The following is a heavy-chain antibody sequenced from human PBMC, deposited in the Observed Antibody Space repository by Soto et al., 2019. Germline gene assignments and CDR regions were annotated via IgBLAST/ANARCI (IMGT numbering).Heavy chain of an antibody. D-gene: IGHD3-22*01. Sequence: GGTNYAQKFQGRVTMTRDTSISTAYMELSRLRSDDTAVYYCARDGGPYYYDSSGVNWFDPWGQGTLVTVSS. CDR3: ARDGGPYYYDSSGVNWFDP. V-gene: IGHV1-2*02. CDR2: GGT. J-gene: IGHJ5*02.